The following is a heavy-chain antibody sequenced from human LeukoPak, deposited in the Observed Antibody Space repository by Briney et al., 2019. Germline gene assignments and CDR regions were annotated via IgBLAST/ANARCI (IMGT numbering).Heavy chain of an antibody. CDR2: IYYSGST. CDR3: ARTSSWVAFDI. Sequence: SQTLSLTCTVSGGSISSGGYYWSWIRQHPGKGLEWIGYIYYSGSTYYNPSLKSRVTISVDTSKNQFSLELSSVTAADTAVYYCARTSSWVAFDIWGQGTMVTVSS. J-gene: IGHJ3*02. V-gene: IGHV4-31*03. D-gene: IGHD6-13*01. CDR1: GGSISSGGYY.